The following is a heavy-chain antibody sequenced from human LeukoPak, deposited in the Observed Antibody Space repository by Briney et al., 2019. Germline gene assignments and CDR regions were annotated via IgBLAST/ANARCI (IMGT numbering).Heavy chain of an antibody. D-gene: IGHD6-19*01. Sequence: PGGSLRLSCAASGFTFSSYSMNWVRQAPGKGLEWVSYISSSRTTTYYADSVKGRFTISRDNAKNSLYLQMNSLRAEDTAVYYCARESYSSGWYGPGYYYGMDVWGQGTTVTVSS. CDR2: ISSSRTTT. V-gene: IGHV3-48*04. CDR1: GFTFSSYS. J-gene: IGHJ6*02. CDR3: ARESYSSGWYGPGYYYGMDV.